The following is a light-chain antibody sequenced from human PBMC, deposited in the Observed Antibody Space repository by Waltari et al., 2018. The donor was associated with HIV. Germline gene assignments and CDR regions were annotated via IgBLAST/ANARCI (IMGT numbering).Light chain of an antibody. V-gene: IGKV1-5*03. CDR3: QEYSGYFRT. J-gene: IGKJ1*01. CDR2: KAS. Sequence: DIQMTQSPSTLSASVGDRVTITCRASQSISNWLAWYQQKPGKAPKLLIYKASSLERWVPSRFSGSGSGTEYTLTISSLQPDDFATYYCQEYSGYFRTFGQGTKVEIK. CDR1: QSISNW.